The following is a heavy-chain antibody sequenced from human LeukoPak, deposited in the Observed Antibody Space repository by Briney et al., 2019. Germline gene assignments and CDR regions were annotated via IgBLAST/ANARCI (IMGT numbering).Heavy chain of an antibody. D-gene: IGHD6-13*01. J-gene: IGHJ3*02. CDR2: INTDTGIP. CDR1: GYTFTKNG. V-gene: IGHV7-4-1*02. CDR3: ARDVIAAAGFDAFDI. Sequence: GASVKVSCKASGYTFTKNGINWVRQAPGQGLEWMGWINTDTGIPMYAQDFTGRFVFSLDTSVSTAYLQISSLKAEDTAVYYCARDVIAAAGFDAFDIWGQGTMVTVSS.